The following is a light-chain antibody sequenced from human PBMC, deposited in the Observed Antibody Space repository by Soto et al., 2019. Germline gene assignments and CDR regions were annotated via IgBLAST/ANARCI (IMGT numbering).Light chain of an antibody. CDR3: CSYAGNFYV. Sequence: QSVLTQPRSVSGSPGQSVTISCTGTSSDVGGYNYVSWYQQHPDKAPKVMIYDVSKRPSGVPDRFSGSKSGNTASLTISGLQAEDEADYHCCSYAGNFYVFGTGTKFTVL. CDR2: DVS. CDR1: SSDVGGYNY. J-gene: IGLJ1*01. V-gene: IGLV2-11*01.